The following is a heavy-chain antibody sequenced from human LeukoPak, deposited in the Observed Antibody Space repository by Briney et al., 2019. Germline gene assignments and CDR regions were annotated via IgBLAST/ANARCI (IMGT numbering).Heavy chain of an antibody. Sequence: GGSLRLSCASSGFTFSSYAMSWVRQAPGKGLEWVSAISGSGGSTYYADSVKGRFTISRDNAKNSLYLQMNSLRAEDTAVYYCARHPYGVLDYWGQGTLVTVSS. CDR3: ARHPYGVLDY. CDR1: GFTFSSYA. D-gene: IGHD4-17*01. CDR2: ISGSGGST. J-gene: IGHJ4*02. V-gene: IGHV3-23*01.